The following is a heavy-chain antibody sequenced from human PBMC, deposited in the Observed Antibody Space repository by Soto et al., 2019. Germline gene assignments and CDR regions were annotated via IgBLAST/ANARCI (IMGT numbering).Heavy chain of an antibody. J-gene: IGHJ4*02. CDR1: NDSISTYY. Sequence: QVQLQESGPGLVKPSETLSLTCTVSNDSISTYYWTWIRQPPGKGLEWIGYIYYCGSTNYNPSRQRRVTISVDTSTNQFSLKMNSVTAADTAVYYCARPGRDWGALHYWGQGTLVTVSS. D-gene: IGHD2-21*02. CDR2: IYYCGST. CDR3: ARPGRDWGALHY. V-gene: IGHV4-59*08.